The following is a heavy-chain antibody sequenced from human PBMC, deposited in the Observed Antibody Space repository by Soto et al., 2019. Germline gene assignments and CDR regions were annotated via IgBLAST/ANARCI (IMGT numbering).Heavy chain of an antibody. CDR1: GGSSSGYY. V-gene: IGHV4-34*01. CDR2: INHSEST. D-gene: IGHD1-1*01. CDR3: ARVLGWATTYSWFDP. J-gene: IGHJ5*02. Sequence: QVQLQQWGAGLLKPSETLSLTCAVYGGSSSGYYWSWIRQPPVNGLAWIGEINHSESTNYNPSLKGRVTISVDTSKNQFSLKLSSVTAADTPVYYCARVLGWATTYSWFDPWGQGTLVTVSS.